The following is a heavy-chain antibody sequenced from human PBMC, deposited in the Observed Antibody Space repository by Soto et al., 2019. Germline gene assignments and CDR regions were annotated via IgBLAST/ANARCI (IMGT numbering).Heavy chain of an antibody. J-gene: IGHJ4*02. CDR3: ARAPPASLSAFDY. D-gene: IGHD6-19*01. CDR1: GDSVSNNGAT. Sequence: SETLSLTCAISGDSVSNNGATWNWNRQAPARGLEWRGRAYYRSRLIYDYAMSVKSRISINPDTSKNPVSLQLNSVTPADTAVYYCARAPPASLSAFDYWGRGTLVTVSS. CDR2: AYYRSRLIY. V-gene: IGHV6-1*01.